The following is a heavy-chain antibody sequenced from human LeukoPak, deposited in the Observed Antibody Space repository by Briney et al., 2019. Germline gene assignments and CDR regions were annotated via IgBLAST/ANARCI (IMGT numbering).Heavy chain of an antibody. CDR2: IYHSGST. D-gene: IGHD6-6*01. J-gene: IGHJ5*02. Sequence: PSETLSLTCAVSGGSISSSNWWSWVRQPPGKGLEWIGEIYHSGSTNYNPSLKSRVTISVDKSKNQFSLKLSSVTAADTAVYYCAREGGGSSTPYNWFDPWGQGTLVTVSS. CDR3: AREGGGSSTPYNWFDP. V-gene: IGHV4-4*02. CDR1: GGSISSSNW.